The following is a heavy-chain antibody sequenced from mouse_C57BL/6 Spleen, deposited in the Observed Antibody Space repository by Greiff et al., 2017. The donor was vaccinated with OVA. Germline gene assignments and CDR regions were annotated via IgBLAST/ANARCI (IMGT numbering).Heavy chain of an antibody. Sequence: QVQLKESGAELMKPGASVKLSCKATGYTFTGYWIEWVKQRPGHGLEWIGEILPGSGSTNYHEKFKGKATFTADTSSNTAYMQLSSLTTEDSAIYYCARSSGFAYWGQGTLVTVSA. CDR2: ILPGSGST. V-gene: IGHV1-9*01. CDR1: GYTFTGYW. J-gene: IGHJ3*01. D-gene: IGHD3-2*02. CDR3: ARSSGFAY.